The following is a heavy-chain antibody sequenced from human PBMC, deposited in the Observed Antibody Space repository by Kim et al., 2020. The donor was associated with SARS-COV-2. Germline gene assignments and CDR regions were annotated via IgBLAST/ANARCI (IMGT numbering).Heavy chain of an antibody. Sequence: SETLSLTCTVSGGSISSGGYYWSWIRQHPGKGLEWIGYIYYSGSTYYTPSLKSRVTISVDTSKNQFSLKLSSVTAADTAVYYCAREGKEYYFDYWGQGTLVTVSS. CDR1: GGSISSGGYY. D-gene: IGHD3-10*01. CDR2: IYYSGST. V-gene: IGHV4-31*03. J-gene: IGHJ4*02. CDR3: AREGKEYYFDY.